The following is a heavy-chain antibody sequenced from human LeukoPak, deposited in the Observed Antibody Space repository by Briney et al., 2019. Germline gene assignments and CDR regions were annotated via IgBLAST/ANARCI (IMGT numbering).Heavy chain of an antibody. V-gene: IGHV3-23*01. D-gene: IGHD3-22*01. Sequence: GGSLRLSCAASGFTFSTYAMSWVRQAPGKGLEWVSVISGSGTSTSYADSVEGRFTISRDNSKNTVYLQMNSLRAEDTAVYYCAKEASSGYPNWFDPWGQGTLVTVSS. J-gene: IGHJ5*02. CDR3: AKEASSGYPNWFDP. CDR2: ISGSGTST. CDR1: GFTFSTYA.